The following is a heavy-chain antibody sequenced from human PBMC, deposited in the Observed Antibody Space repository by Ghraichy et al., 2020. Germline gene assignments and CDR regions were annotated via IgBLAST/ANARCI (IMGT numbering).Heavy chain of an antibody. Sequence: GALRPSCVASGFTFSGYWMQWVRQAPGKGLEWVANIRQDGNEKYYVDSVKGRFTISRDNARNSLYLQMNSLRAEDTAVYYCARRSFDSWGQGTMVTVS. J-gene: IGHJ4*02. V-gene: IGHV3-7*03. CDR3: ARRSFDS. CDR2: IRQDGNEK. CDR1: GFTFSGYW.